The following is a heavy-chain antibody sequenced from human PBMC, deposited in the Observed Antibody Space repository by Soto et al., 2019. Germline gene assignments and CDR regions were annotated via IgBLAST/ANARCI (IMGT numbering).Heavy chain of an antibody. CDR1: GFTFSSYS. V-gene: IGHV3-21*01. CDR3: AKDKGGYCSGGSCYPTSAPLCMDV. D-gene: IGHD2-15*01. CDR2: ISSSSSYI. J-gene: IGHJ6*02. Sequence: GGSLRLSCAASGFTFSSYSMNWVRQAPGKGLEWVSSISSSSSYIYYADSVKGRFTISRDNAKNSLYLQMNSLRAEDTAVYYCAKDKGGYCSGGSCYPTSAPLCMDVWGQGTTVTVSS.